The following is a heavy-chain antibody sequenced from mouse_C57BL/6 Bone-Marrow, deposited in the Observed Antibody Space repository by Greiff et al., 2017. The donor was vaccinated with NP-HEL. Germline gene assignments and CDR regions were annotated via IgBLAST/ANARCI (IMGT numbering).Heavy chain of an antibody. Sequence: VQLQQSGAELVKPGASVKMSCKASGYTFTSYWITWVKQRPGQGLEWIGDIYPGSGSTNYNEKFKSKATLTVDTSSSTAYMQLSSLTSEDSAVYYCARGYYYYGSSHYYAMDYWGQGTSVTVSS. CDR3: ARGYYYYGSSHYYAMDY. J-gene: IGHJ4*01. D-gene: IGHD1-1*01. CDR1: GYTFTSYW. V-gene: IGHV1-55*01. CDR2: IYPGSGST.